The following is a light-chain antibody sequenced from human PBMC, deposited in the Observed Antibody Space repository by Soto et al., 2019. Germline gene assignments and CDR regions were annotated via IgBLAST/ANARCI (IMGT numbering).Light chain of an antibody. CDR2: WAS. V-gene: IGKV4-1*01. CDR3: QQFYTTLGT. Sequence: DIVMTQSPDSLAVSLGERATINCKSSQSVLYSSNNKNYLAWYQQKPGQPPRKLISWASARESGVPVRFSGSGSVTNFTLTISSLQAEDVAVYYCQQFYTTLGTFGQGTKLEIK. J-gene: IGKJ2*01. CDR1: QSVLYSSNNKNY.